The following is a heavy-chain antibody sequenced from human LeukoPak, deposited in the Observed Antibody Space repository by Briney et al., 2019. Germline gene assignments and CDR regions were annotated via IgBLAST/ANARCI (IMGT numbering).Heavy chain of an antibody. Sequence: SETLSLTCTVSGGSISSYYWSWIRQPPGKGLEWIGYIYYSGSTNYNPSLKSRVTISVDTSKNQFSLKLSSVTAADTAVYYCARRKVGATTVSDYWGQGTLVTVSS. CDR3: ARRKVGATTVSDY. CDR1: GGSISSYY. J-gene: IGHJ4*02. V-gene: IGHV4-59*08. CDR2: IYYSGST. D-gene: IGHD1-26*01.